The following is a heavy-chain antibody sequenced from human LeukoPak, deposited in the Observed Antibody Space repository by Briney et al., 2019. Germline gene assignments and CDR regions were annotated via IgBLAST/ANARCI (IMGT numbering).Heavy chain of an antibody. CDR2: IIPIFGTA. CDR3: VRDPEAQYYDFWSGYFDY. D-gene: IGHD3-3*01. V-gene: IGHV1-69*01. CDR1: GGTFSSYA. J-gene: IGHJ4*02. Sequence: SVKVSCKASGGTFSSYAISWVRQAPVQGLEWMGGIIPIFGTANYAQKFQGRVTITADESTSTAYMELSSLRSEDTAVYYCVRDPEAQYYDFWSGYFDYWGQGTLVTVSS.